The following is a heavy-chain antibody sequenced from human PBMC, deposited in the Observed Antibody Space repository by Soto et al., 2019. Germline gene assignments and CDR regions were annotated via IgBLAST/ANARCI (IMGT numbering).Heavy chain of an antibody. J-gene: IGHJ6*02. CDR1: GFTFSSYS. CDR2: ISSSSSYI. D-gene: IGHD5-12*01. Sequence: GGSLRLSCAASGFTFSSYSMNWVRQAPGKGLEWVSSISSSSSYIYYADSVKGRFTISRDNAKNSLYLQMNSLRAEDTAVYYCARDGGYSGYDFYYYYGMDVWGQGTTVTVSS. CDR3: ARDGGYSGYDFYYYYGMDV. V-gene: IGHV3-21*01.